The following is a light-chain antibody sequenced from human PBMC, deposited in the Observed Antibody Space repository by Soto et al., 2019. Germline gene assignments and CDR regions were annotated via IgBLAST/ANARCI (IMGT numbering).Light chain of an antibody. CDR1: QSVLYSSNNKNY. Sequence: DIVMTQSPDSLAVSLGETATINCKSSQSVLYSSNNKNYLAWYQQKPGQPPRLLIYWASTRESGVPDRFSGSGSGTDFTLTISRLDPEDYAVYFCQQYDSIPPWTFGQGTKVDIK. CDR2: WAS. V-gene: IGKV4-1*01. CDR3: QQYDSIPPWT. J-gene: IGKJ1*01.